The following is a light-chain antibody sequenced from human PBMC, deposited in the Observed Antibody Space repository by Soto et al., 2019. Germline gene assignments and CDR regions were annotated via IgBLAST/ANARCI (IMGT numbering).Light chain of an antibody. J-gene: IGKJ1*01. V-gene: IGKV1-5*03. Sequence: DIQMTQSPSTLSGSVGDGVTITCRASQTISSWLAWYQQKPGKAPKLLIYKASTLKSGVPSRFSGSGSGTDFTLTISSLQPEDFATYYCQQSYSTPRTFGQGTKV. CDR1: QTISSW. CDR3: QQSYSTPRT. CDR2: KAS.